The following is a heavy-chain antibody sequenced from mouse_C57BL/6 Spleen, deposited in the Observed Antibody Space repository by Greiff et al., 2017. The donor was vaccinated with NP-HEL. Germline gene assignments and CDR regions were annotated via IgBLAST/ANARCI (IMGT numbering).Heavy chain of an antibody. CDR2: IRNKANGYTT. CDR1: GFTFTDYY. D-gene: IGHD1-1*01. V-gene: IGHV7-3*01. Sequence: EVKVEESGGGLVQPGGSLSLSCAASGFTFTDYYMSWVRQPPGKALEWLGFIRNKANGYTTEYSASVKGRFTISRDNSQSILYLQMNALRAEDSATYYCARFYYGSSYGFAYWGQGTLVTVSA. CDR3: ARFYYGSSYGFAY. J-gene: IGHJ3*01.